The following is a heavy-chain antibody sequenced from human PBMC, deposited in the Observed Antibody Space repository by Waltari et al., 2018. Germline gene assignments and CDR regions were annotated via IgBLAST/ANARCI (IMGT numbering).Heavy chain of an antibody. CDR3: VRADSSGWDFDD. V-gene: IGHV3-48*02. J-gene: IGHJ4*02. CDR1: GFSVSTHS. D-gene: IGHD6-19*01. Sequence: EVQLVESGGGFVQSGGSRRLSCAASGFSVSTHSMNWVRQVPGKGLEWLAYISINPECKYYAYSVKCRFTISRDSAQNSLYLQLDSLRDEDTAVYYCVRADSSGWDFDDWGQGTLITVSS. CDR2: ISINPECK.